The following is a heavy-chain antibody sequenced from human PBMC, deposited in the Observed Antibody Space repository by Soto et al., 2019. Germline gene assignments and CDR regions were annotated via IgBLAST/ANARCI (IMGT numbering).Heavy chain of an antibody. CDR2: IYSGGST. D-gene: IGHD4-17*01. J-gene: IGHJ4*02. CDR1: GFTVSSNY. Sequence: EVPLVESGGGLIQPGGSLRLSCAASGFTVSSNYMSWVRQAPGKGLEWVSVIYSGGSTYYADSVKGRFTISRDNSKNTLYLQMNSLRAEDTAVYYCAREVRPAVTHPPTLFDYWGQGTRVTVSA. CDR3: AREVRPAVTHPPTLFDY. V-gene: IGHV3-53*01.